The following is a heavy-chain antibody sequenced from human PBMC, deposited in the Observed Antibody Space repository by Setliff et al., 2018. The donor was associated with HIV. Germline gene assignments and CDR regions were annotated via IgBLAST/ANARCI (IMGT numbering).Heavy chain of an antibody. CDR1: GGSFSGYY. Sequence: PSETLSLTCAVYGGSFSGYYWSWIRKPPGKGLEWIGEINHSGSTNYNPSLKSRVTISVDTSKSQFSLRLRSVTAADTAVYYCARGWELPFYYFYYYMDVWGKETTVTVSS. V-gene: IGHV4-34*01. CDR3: ARGWELPFYYFYYYMDV. CDR2: INHSGST. D-gene: IGHD1-26*01. J-gene: IGHJ6*03.